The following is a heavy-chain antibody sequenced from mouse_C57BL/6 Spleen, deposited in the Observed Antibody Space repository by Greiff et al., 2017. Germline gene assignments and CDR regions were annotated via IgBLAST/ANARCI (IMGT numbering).Heavy chain of an antibody. CDR1: GFTFSSYA. Sequence: EVMLVESGGGLVKPGGSLKLSCAASGFTFSSYAMSWVRQTPEKRLEWVATISDGGSYTYYPDNVKGRFTISRDNAKNNLYLQMSQLKSEDTAMYYCARDRLDYAMDYWGQGTSVTVSS. D-gene: IGHD4-1*01. CDR3: ARDRLDYAMDY. J-gene: IGHJ4*01. CDR2: ISDGGSYT. V-gene: IGHV5-4*01.